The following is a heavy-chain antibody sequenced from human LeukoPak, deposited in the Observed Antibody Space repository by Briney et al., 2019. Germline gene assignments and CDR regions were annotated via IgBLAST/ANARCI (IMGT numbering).Heavy chain of an antibody. D-gene: IGHD3-9*01. CDR3: ARTVDSEYYLDY. CDR1: GGSFSGYY. V-gene: IGHV4-34*01. Sequence: SETLSLTCAVYGGSFSGYYWSWIRQPPGKGLEWIGEINHSGSTNYNPSLKSRVTISVDTSKNQFSLKLSSVTAADTAVYYCARTVDSEYYLDYWGQGTLVTVPS. CDR2: INHSGST. J-gene: IGHJ4*02.